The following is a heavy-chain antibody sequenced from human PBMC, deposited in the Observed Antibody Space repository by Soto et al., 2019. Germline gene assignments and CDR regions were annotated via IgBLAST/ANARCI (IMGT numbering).Heavy chain of an antibody. CDR2: ISYDGSNK. CDR3: ARDLAPPAPDSGSYSKIYYYYGMDV. V-gene: IGHV3-30-3*01. J-gene: IGHJ6*02. CDR1: GFTFSSYA. Sequence: QVQLVESGGGVVQPGRSLRLSCAASGFTFSSYAMHWVRQAPGKGLEWVAVISYDGSNKYYADSVKGRFTISRDNSKNTLYLQMNSLRAEDTAVYYCARDLAPPAPDSGSYSKIYYYYGMDVWGQGTTVTVSS. D-gene: IGHD1-26*01.